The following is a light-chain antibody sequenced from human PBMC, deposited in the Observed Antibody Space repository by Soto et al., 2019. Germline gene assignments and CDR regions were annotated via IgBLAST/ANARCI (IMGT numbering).Light chain of an antibody. CDR2: KAS. Sequence: DVQMTQSPSTLSASVGDRVTITCRASHNINTWLAWYQQKPGKAPKLLIYKASNLEGGVPSRFXGTGSGAEFTLTITNLQPDDFATYYCQQYNPSPTWSFGQGTKVELK. CDR3: QQYNPSPTWS. V-gene: IGKV1-5*03. J-gene: IGKJ1*01. CDR1: HNINTW.